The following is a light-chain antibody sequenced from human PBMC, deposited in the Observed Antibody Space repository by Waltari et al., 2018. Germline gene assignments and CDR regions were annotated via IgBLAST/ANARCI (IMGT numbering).Light chain of an antibody. CDR2: DVP. Sequence: QSALTQPASVSGSPGQSITISCTGTSSDVGGYNYVSWYQQHPGTAPKPMIYDVPNRPSGVSYRFAGSKSGSTASLTISGLQAEDEADYYCSSYSSSITPVFGGGTKLTVL. V-gene: IGLV2-14*03. CDR1: SSDVGGYNY. CDR3: SSYSSSITPV. J-gene: IGLJ2*01.